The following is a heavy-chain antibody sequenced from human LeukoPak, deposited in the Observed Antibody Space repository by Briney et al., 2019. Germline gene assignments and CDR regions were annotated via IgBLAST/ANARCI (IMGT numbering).Heavy chain of an antibody. V-gene: IGHV4-59*08. CDR3: ARAGRLGSSSWSHPDY. Sequence: SETLSLTCTVSGGSISSYYWSWIRQPPGKGLEWSGYIYYSGSTNYNPSLKSRVTISVDTSKNQFSLKLISVTAADTAVYYCARAGRLGSSSWSHPDYWGQGTLVTVSS. D-gene: IGHD6-13*01. J-gene: IGHJ4*02. CDR1: GGSISSYY. CDR2: IYYSGST.